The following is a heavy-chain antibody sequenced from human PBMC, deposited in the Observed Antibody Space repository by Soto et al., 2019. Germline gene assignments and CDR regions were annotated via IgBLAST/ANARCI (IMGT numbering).Heavy chain of an antibody. D-gene: IGHD3-3*01. V-gene: IGHV6-1*01. CDR3: ARDLIDGVFAY. J-gene: IGHJ4*02. CDR1: GDSVSRNSAG. CDR2: TYYRSKWYN. Sequence: SQTLALPCGISGDSVSRNSAGCNVIRQSPSRGLEWLGRTYYRSKWYNDYALSVKGRITINPDTSKNQFSLQLNSVTPEDTAVYYCARDLIDGVFAYWGQGTPVTVSS.